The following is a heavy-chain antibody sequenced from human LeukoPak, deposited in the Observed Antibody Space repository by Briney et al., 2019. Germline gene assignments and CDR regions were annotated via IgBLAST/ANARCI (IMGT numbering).Heavy chain of an antibody. CDR2: INHSGST. J-gene: IGHJ5*02. V-gene: IGHV4-34*01. CDR3: ARAPESYGSGSYYRDPNWFDP. Sequence: PSETLSLTCAVYGGSFSGYYWSWIRQPPGKGLEWIGEINHSGSTNYNPSLKSRVTISVDTSKNQFSLKLSSVTAADTAVYYCARAPESYGSGSYYRDPNWFDPWGQGTLVTVSS. D-gene: IGHD3-10*01. CDR1: GGSFSGYY.